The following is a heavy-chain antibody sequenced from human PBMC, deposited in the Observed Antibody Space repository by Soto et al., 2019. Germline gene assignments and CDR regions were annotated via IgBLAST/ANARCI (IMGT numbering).Heavy chain of an antibody. Sequence: EVQLGESGGGLVQPGRSLRLSCAASGFSFDDYAMHWVRQAPGKGLQWVSGISWNSGSRGYADSVKGRFTISRDNAKNSLYLQMNSLRAEDTAFYYCAKDVGGWGSYDSWGQGTLVTVSS. CDR1: GFSFDDYA. CDR3: AKDVGGWGSYDS. CDR2: ISWNSGSR. V-gene: IGHV3-9*01. D-gene: IGHD3-16*01. J-gene: IGHJ5*01.